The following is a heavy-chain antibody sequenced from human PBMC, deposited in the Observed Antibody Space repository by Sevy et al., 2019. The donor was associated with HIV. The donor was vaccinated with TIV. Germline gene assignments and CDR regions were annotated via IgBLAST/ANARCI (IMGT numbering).Heavy chain of an antibody. D-gene: IGHD3-10*01. CDR1: GFTVNSDY. J-gene: IGHJ5*02. Sequence: GGSLRLSCAASGFTVNSDYMSWVRQAPGKGLEWVSVVYSGGTTYYADSVKGRFTISRDNSKNILYLQMNSLRAEDTAVYCCARHISFGELGSWFDPWGQGTLVTVSS. V-gene: IGHV3-53*01. CDR3: ARHISFGELGSWFDP. CDR2: VYSGGTT.